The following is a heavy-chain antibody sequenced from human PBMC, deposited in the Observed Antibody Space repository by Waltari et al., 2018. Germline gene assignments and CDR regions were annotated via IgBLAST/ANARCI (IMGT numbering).Heavy chain of an antibody. CDR1: GGTFSSYA. CDR3: AGLTSIVGATQRFDYGMDV. CDR2: ILPIFGTA. V-gene: IGHV1-69*05. Sequence: QVQLVQSGAEVKKPGSSVKVSCKASGGTFSSYAISWVRQAPGQGLEWMGGILPIFGTANYAQKFQGRVTITTDESTSTAYMELSSLRSEDTAVYYCAGLTSIVGATQRFDYGMDVWGQGTTVTVSS. D-gene: IGHD1-26*01. J-gene: IGHJ6*02.